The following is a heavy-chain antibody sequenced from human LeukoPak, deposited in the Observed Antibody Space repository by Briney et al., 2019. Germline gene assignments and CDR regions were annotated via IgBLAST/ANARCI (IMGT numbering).Heavy chain of an antibody. J-gene: IGHJ3*02. CDR3: AKADLTTADRDAFDI. V-gene: IGHV3-23*01. CDR1: GFTFSSYS. D-gene: IGHD2-21*02. Sequence: GGSLRLSCAASGFTFSSYSMNWVRQAPGKGLEWVSAITGSGATTYYADSVKGRFTISRDNSKNTLYLQMNSLRVEDTAVYYCAKADLTTADRDAFDIWGQGTVVTVSS. CDR2: ITGSGATT.